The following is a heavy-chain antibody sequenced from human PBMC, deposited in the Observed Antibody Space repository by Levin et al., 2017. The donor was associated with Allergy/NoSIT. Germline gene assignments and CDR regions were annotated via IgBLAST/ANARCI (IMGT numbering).Heavy chain of an antibody. CDR3: ARTRCSSTSCYGGFYYYYMDG. CDR1: GGSFSGYY. J-gene: IGHJ6*03. CDR2: INHSGST. V-gene: IGHV4-34*01. Sequence: SETLSLTCAVYGGSFSGYYWSWIRQPPGKGLEWIGEINHSGSTNYNPSLKSRVTISVDTSKNQFSLKLSSVTAADTAVYFCARTRCSSTSCYGGFYYYYMDGWGKGTTVTVSS. D-gene: IGHD2-2*01.